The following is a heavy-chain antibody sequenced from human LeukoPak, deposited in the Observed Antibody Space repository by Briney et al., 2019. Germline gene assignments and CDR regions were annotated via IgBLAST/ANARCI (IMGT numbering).Heavy chain of an antibody. J-gene: IGHJ6*02. D-gene: IGHD3-16*01. CDR2: MNQDGSAK. Sequence: GGSLRLSCAASGFTFADYALSWVRQAPGKGLEWVANMNQDGSAKDYVDSVKGRFTISRDNARNSLYLQMSSLRAEDTAVYYCATYTHWVAGDVWGQGTTVTVSS. CDR1: GFTFADYA. CDR3: ATYTHWVAGDV. V-gene: IGHV3-7*01.